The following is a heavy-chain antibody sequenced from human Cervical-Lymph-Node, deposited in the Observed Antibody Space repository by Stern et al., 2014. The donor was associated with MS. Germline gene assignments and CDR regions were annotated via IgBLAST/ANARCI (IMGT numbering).Heavy chain of an antibody. V-gene: IGHV4-31*03. CDR3: ARVTEFLRFFYPDY. Sequence: VHLVESGPGLVKTSQTLSLTCTVSGGAVSSGDRYWSWIRQHPEKGLEWIGYISYSGNTYYNPSLESRVTISMDRSKNQFSLKLRSVTAADTAVYYCARVTEFLRFFYPDYWGQGIRVTVSS. J-gene: IGHJ4*02. D-gene: IGHD3-3*01. CDR1: GGAVSSGDRY. CDR2: ISYSGNT.